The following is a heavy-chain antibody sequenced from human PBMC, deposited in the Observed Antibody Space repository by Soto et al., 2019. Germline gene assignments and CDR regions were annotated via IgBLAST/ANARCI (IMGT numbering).Heavy chain of an antibody. D-gene: IGHD4-17*01. J-gene: IGHJ4*02. CDR2: IVVGSGNT. CDR1: GFTFTSSA. V-gene: IGHV1-58*01. Sequence: GASVKVSFKASGFTFTSSAVQWLRQARGQRLEWIGWIVVGSGNTNYAQKFQERVTITRDMSTSTAYMELSSLRSEDTAVYYCAAGRDDYGVYYFDYWGQGTLVTVSS. CDR3: AAGRDDYGVYYFDY.